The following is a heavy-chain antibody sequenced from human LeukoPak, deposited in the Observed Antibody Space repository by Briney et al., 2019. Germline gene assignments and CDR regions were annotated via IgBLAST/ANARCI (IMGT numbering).Heavy chain of an antibody. CDR2: IYNGGST. CDR3: ATNGYSSSWYYYYGMDV. CDR1: GFTVSSNY. J-gene: IGHJ6*02. D-gene: IGHD6-13*01. Sequence: GGSLRLSCAASGFTVSSNYMSWVRQASGKGLEWVSVIYNGGSTYYADSVKGRFTISRDNSKNPLYLQMNSLRAEDTAVYYCATNGYSSSWYYYYGMDVWGQGTTVTV. V-gene: IGHV3-66*01.